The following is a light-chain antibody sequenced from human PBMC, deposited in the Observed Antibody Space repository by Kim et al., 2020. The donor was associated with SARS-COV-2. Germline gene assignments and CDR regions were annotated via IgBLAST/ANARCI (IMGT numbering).Light chain of an antibody. CDR3: QQRSNWLT. V-gene: IGKV3-11*01. Sequence: EIVLTQSPATLSLSPGESATLSCRASQSVSSYLAWYQQKPGQAPRLLIYDASNRATGIPARFSGSGSGTDFTLTISSLEPEDFAVYYCQQRSNWLTFGGGTKLEI. J-gene: IGKJ4*01. CDR1: QSVSSY. CDR2: DAS.